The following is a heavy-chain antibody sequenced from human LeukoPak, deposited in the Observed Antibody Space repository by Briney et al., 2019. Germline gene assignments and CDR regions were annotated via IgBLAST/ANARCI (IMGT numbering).Heavy chain of an antibody. Sequence: GESLKISCKGSGYIFTSYWISWVRQMPGKGLEWMGRIDPSDSYTNYSPSFQGHVTISIDKSITTAYLQWSSLKASDTAMYYCARQVDVGNSYGFHFYGLDVWGQGATVTVSS. D-gene: IGHD5-18*01. V-gene: IGHV5-10-1*01. CDR1: GYIFTSYW. J-gene: IGHJ6*02. CDR3: ARQVDVGNSYGFHFYGLDV. CDR2: IDPSDSYT.